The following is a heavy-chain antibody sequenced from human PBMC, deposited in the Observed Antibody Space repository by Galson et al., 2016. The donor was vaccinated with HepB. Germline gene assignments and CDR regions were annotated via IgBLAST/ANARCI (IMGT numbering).Heavy chain of an antibody. J-gene: IGHJ4*02. D-gene: IGHD4-17*01. V-gene: IGHV3-30*18. Sequence: SLRLSCAASGFTFNNFGMHWVRQAPGKGLEWVTVISDNGSNKKYVDSVKGRFSISRDNSRNTLYLQMHRLRVEDTAVYYCAKSSSFGYGDAPLDHWGQGTLVTVSS. CDR1: GFTFNNFG. CDR2: ISDNGSNK. CDR3: AKSSSFGYGDAPLDH.